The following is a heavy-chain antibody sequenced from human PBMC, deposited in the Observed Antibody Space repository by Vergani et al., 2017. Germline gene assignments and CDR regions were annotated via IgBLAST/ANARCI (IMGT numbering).Heavy chain of an antibody. CDR2: IRNKAYGGTT. J-gene: IGHJ4*02. D-gene: IGHD5-18*01. CDR1: GFSFGDYA. Sequence: EVQLVESGGGLVPPGRSLRLFCAASGFSFGDYAMTWVRQAPGKGVEWVAFIRNKAYGGTTEYAASVKGRFTISRDDSKRLAYLQLSGLKTEDTAVYFCSRGRGYSFGYSDYWGQGTLVTVSS. V-gene: IGHV3-49*04. CDR3: SRGRGYSFGYSDY.